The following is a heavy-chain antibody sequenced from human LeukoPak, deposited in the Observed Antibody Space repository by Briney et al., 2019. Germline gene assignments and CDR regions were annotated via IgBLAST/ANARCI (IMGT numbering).Heavy chain of an antibody. V-gene: IGHV4-59*01. J-gene: IGHJ4*02. Sequence: SETLSLTCTVSGDSISSYYWNWIRQPPGKGLEWIGYIYYTGSTDYNPSLKSRVIILVDTSKNQFSLKLSSVTAADTAVYYCATFGSSMATFDYWGQGTLVTVSS. CDR1: GDSISSYY. CDR3: ATFGSSMATFDY. CDR2: IYYTGST. D-gene: IGHD5-24*01.